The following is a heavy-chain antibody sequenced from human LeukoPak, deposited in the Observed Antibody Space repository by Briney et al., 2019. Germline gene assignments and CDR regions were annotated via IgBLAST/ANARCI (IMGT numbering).Heavy chain of an antibody. Sequence: GGSLRLSCAASGFTFSSYGMHWVRQAPGKGLEWVAAIWYDGSNKYYADSVKGRFTISRDNSKNTLYLQMNSLRAEDTAVYYCARGRRTYYYYGMDVWGQGTTVTVSS. CDR3: ARGRRTYYYYGMDV. D-gene: IGHD3-10*01. V-gene: IGHV3-33*01. CDR1: GFTFSSYG. CDR2: IWYDGSNK. J-gene: IGHJ6*02.